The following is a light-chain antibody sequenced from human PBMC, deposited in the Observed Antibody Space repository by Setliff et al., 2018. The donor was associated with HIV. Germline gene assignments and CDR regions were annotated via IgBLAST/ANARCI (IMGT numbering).Light chain of an antibody. CDR3: SSFRTSRKFV. V-gene: IGLV2-14*01. J-gene: IGLJ1*01. Sequence: QSVLTQPASVSGSPGQSITISCTGTSSDVGLYNFVSWYQQHPGKVPKLTIYDVTNRPSGISHRFSGAKSGNTASLTISGLHADDEADYYCSSFRTSRKFVFGTGTKVTVL. CDR2: DVT. CDR1: SSDVGLYNF.